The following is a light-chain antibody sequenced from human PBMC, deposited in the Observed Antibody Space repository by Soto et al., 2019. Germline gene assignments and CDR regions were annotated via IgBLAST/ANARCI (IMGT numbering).Light chain of an antibody. Sequence: ALTQPASVSGSPGQSITISCTGTSSDIGAHDDVSWYQQHPGKVPKLLIYGVTDRPSGISNRFSGSKSGNVASLTISGLQAEDEADYYCCSYTSDLTPYVFGTGTKVTVL. J-gene: IGLJ1*01. CDR1: SSDIGAHDD. V-gene: IGLV2-14*03. CDR3: CSYTSDLTPYV. CDR2: GVT.